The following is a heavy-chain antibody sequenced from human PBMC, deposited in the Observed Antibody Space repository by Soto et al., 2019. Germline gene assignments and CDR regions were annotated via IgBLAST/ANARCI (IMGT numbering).Heavy chain of an antibody. CDR3: ARQSVVVAAKAYYGMDV. Sequence: PGGSLRLSCAASGFTFSSYAMSWVRQAPGKGLEWVSAISGSGGSTYYADSVKGRFTISRDNAKNSLYLQMNSLRDEDTAVYYCARQSVVVAAKAYYGMDVWGQGTTVTVSS. V-gene: IGHV3-23*01. CDR2: ISGSGGST. D-gene: IGHD2-15*01. CDR1: GFTFSSYA. J-gene: IGHJ6*02.